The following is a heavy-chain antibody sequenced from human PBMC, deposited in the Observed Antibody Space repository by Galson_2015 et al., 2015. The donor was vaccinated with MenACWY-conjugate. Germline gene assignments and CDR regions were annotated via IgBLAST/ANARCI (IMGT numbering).Heavy chain of an antibody. CDR2: INHSGST. CDR1: GGSFSGYY. V-gene: IGHV4-34*01. D-gene: IGHD2-2*01. J-gene: IGHJ4*02. Sequence: SETLSLTCAVYGGSFSGYYWSWIRQPPGKGLEWIGEINHSGSTNYNPSLKSRVTISVDTSKNQFSLKLSSVTAADTAVYYCARVKGYCSSTSCYGNNRGRYFDYWGQGTLVTVSS. CDR3: ARVKGYCSSTSCYGNNRGRYFDY.